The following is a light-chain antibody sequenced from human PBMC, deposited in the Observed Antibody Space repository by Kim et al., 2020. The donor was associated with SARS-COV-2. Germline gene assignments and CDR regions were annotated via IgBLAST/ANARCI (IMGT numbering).Light chain of an antibody. CDR3: CSHTISSTWV. J-gene: IGLJ3*02. Sequence: QSALTQPASVSASPGQSITISCAGTSNDVGAFDYVSWYQQHPGEAPKLMIYDVSKRPSGVSSRFSGSKSDNTASLTIAGLQAEDEADYYCCSHTISSTWVFGAATQLTVL. CDR1: SNDVGAFDY. CDR2: DVS. V-gene: IGLV2-14*03.